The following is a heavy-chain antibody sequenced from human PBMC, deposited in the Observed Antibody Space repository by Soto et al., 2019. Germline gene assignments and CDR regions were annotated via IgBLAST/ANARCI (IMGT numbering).Heavy chain of an antibody. Sequence: SETLSLTCAISGGSISSNNWWTWVRQSPGKGLEWIGEIHHSETTNYNPSLDRRVTISVDKSKNQFSLKLTSVTAADTADYYCARTAYYDSTGYYNMDVWGQGTTVTVSS. V-gene: IGHV4-4*02. J-gene: IGHJ6*02. CDR3: ARTAYYDSTGYYNMDV. CDR1: GGSISSNNW. D-gene: IGHD3-22*01. CDR2: IHHSETT.